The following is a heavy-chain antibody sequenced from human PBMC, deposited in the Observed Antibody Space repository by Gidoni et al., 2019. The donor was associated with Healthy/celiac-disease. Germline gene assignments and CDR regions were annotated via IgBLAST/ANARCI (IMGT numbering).Heavy chain of an antibody. CDR1: GFTFSSYW. J-gene: IGHJ3*02. Sequence: EVQLVESGGGLVQPGGALRLSCAASGFTFSSYWMGWVRQAPGKGLEWVANIQQDGSERYYVDSVKGRFTISRDNAKNSLYLQMNSLRAEDTAVYYCTEYSYGYTDAFDIWGQGTMVTVSS. CDR2: IQQDGSER. V-gene: IGHV3-7*01. CDR3: TEYSYGYTDAFDI. D-gene: IGHD5-18*01.